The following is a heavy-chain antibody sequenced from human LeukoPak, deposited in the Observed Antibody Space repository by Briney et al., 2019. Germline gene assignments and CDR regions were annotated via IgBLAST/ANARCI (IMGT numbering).Heavy chain of an antibody. J-gene: IGHJ3*02. CDR3: ARGHFPLRYFDWFNAFDI. V-gene: IGHV3-30*14. CDR2: ISYDGSNK. D-gene: IGHD3-9*01. CDR1: GFTFSSYA. Sequence: GGSLRLSCAASGFTFSSYAMHWVRQAPGKGLEWVAVISYDGSNKYYADSVKGRFTISRDNSKNTLYLQMNSLRAEDTAVYYCARGHFPLRYFDWFNAFDIWGQGTMVTASS.